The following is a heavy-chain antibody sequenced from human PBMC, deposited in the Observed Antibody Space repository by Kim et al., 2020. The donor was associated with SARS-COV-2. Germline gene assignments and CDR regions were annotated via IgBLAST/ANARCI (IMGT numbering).Heavy chain of an antibody. D-gene: IGHD4-17*01. J-gene: IGHJ2*01. V-gene: IGHV4-31*03. CDR2: IYYSGST. Sequence: SETLSLTCTVSGGSISSGGYYWSWIRQHPGKGLEWIGYIYYSGSTYYNPSLKSRVTISVDTSKNQFSLKLSPVTAADTAVYYCARDPSPHYGDYGGTPWTEKLGYFDLWGRGTLVTVSS. CDR3: ARDPSPHYGDYGGTPWTEKLGYFDL. CDR1: GGSISSGGYY.